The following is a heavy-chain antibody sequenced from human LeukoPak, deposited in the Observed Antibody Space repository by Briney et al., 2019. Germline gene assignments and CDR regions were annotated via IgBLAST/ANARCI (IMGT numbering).Heavy chain of an antibody. J-gene: IGHJ3*02. V-gene: IGHV4-31*03. CDR1: GGSISSGGYY. Sequence: PSETLSLTCTVSGGSISSGGYYWSWIRQHPGKGLEWIGYIYYSGSTYYNPSLKSRVTISVDTSKNQFSLKLSSVTAADTAVYYCARNLRIKYRPHYYDGSGHQRGAFDIWGQGTMVTVSS. CDR3: ARNLRIKYRPHYYDGSGHQRGAFDI. D-gene: IGHD3-22*01. CDR2: IYYSGST.